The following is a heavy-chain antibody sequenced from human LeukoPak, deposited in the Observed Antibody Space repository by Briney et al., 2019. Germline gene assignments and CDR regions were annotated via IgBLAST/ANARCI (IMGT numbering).Heavy chain of an antibody. Sequence: GRSLRLSCAASGFTFSSYGMHWVRQAPGKGLEWVAVISCDGSNKYYADSVKGRFTISRDNSKNTLYLQMNSLRAEDTAVYYCAKLPIAVAGIGDDYWGQGTLVTVSS. CDR2: ISCDGSNK. D-gene: IGHD6-19*01. CDR3: AKLPIAVAGIGDDY. J-gene: IGHJ4*02. V-gene: IGHV3-30*18. CDR1: GFTFSSYG.